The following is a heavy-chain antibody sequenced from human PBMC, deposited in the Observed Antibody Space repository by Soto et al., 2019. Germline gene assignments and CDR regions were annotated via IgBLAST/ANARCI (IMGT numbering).Heavy chain of an antibody. D-gene: IGHD3-10*01. V-gene: IGHV5-51*01. CDR3: ATSYGSGSYRNGMDV. CDR1: GYSFTSFC. CDR2: IYPGDSDT. J-gene: IGHJ6*02. Sequence: GESLNISCKGSGYSFTSFCIGWARQMSGKGLEWMGIIYPGDSDTRYSPSFQGQVTISADRSISTAYLQWSSLKASDTAMYYCATSYGSGSYRNGMDVWGQGTTVTVSS.